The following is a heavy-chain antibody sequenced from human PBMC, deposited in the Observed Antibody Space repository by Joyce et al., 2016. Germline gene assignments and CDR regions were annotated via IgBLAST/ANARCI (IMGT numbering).Heavy chain of an antibody. Sequence: EVHLLESGGGLVEPGGSLRLSCAASGFTFSSYAMSWVRQAPGRGLGWVSGMGGSGGDTYYSDSVKGRFTISRDNSKNTLYLQMDSLRAEDTAVYFCAKAGQWELLFWLGHWGQGTLVAVSA. CDR1: GFTFSSYA. V-gene: IGHV3-23*01. J-gene: IGHJ4*02. CDR2: MGGSGGDT. D-gene: IGHD1-26*01. CDR3: AKAGQWELLFWLGH.